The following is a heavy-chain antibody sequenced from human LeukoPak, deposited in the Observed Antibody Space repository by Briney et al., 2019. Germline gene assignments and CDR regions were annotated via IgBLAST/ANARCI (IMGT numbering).Heavy chain of an antibody. CDR1: GFTVSSNY. Sequence: GGSLGLSCAASGFTVSSNYMSWVRQAPGKGLEWVSVIYSGGSTYYADSVKGRFTISRDNSKNTLYLQMNSLRAEDTAVYYCASGMGPYYYYGMDVWGQGTTVTVSS. V-gene: IGHV3-53*01. J-gene: IGHJ6*02. D-gene: IGHD1-14*01. CDR2: IYSGGST. CDR3: ASGMGPYYYYGMDV.